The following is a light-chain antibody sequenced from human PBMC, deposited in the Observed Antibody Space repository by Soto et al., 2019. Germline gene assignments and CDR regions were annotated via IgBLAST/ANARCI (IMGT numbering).Light chain of an antibody. J-gene: IGKJ5*01. CDR1: QSVSSN. CDR2: GAS. Sequence: EFVLTQSPGTLSVSPGERATLSCRASQSVSSNLAWYQQKPGQAPRLLIYGASTRATGIPARFSGSGFGTDFTLTISSLEPEDAAVYYCQQRSNWPPITFGQGTRLEIK. CDR3: QQRSNWPPIT. V-gene: IGKV3-11*01.